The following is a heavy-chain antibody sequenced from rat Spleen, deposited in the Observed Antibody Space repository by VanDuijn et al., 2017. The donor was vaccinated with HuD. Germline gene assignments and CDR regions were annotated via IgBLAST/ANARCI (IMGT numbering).Heavy chain of an antibody. CDR2: IWTGGDT. CDR1: GFSVTSYH. V-gene: IGHV2-43*01. J-gene: IGHJ2*01. Sequence: QVQLKESGPGLVQPSQTLSLTCSVSGFSVTSYHVSWVRQSLGKGLEWLGVIWTGGDTAYSSLLGSRLSISRDTSKNQVFLKINSLQTDDTATYYCSRDWDYGGYKDYFDYWGQGIMVTVSS. D-gene: IGHD1-11*01. CDR3: SRDWDYGGYKDYFDY.